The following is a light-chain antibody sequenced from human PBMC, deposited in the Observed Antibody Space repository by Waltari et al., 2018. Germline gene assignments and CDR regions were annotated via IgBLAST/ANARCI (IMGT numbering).Light chain of an antibody. V-gene: IGKV3-15*01. J-gene: IGKJ4*01. CDR3: QQYNNWPPGT. CDR2: EAS. Sequence: EIVMTQSPATLSVSPGERATLSCRASQSVSSKLAWFQQKPGQSPRLLIYEASTRATGIPARFSGSGSGTEFTLTISSLQSEDFAVYYCQQYNNWPPGTFGGGTKVEIK. CDR1: QSVSSK.